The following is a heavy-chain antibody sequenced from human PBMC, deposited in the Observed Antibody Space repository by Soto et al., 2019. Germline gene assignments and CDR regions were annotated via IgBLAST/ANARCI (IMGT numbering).Heavy chain of an antibody. D-gene: IGHD2-15*01. CDR2: IIPIFGTA. Sequence: GASVKVSCKASGGTFSSYAISWGRQAPGQGLEWMGGIIPIFGTANYAQKFQGRVTITADESTSTAYMELSSLRSEDTAVYYCASVDCSGGSCYFTNVDYWGQGTLVTVSS. V-gene: IGHV1-69*13. CDR3: ASVDCSGGSCYFTNVDY. CDR1: GGTFSSYA. J-gene: IGHJ4*02.